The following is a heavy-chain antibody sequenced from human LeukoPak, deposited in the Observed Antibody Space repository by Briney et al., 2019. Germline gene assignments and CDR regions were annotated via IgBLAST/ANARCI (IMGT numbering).Heavy chain of an antibody. CDR1: GFTFDDYA. V-gene: IGHV3-9*01. Sequence: GRSPRLSCAASGFTFDDYAMHWVRQAPGKGLEWVSGISWNSGSIGYADSVKGRFTISRDNAKNSLYLQMNSLRAEDTALYYCAKDPSIAARPYYFDYWGQGTLVTVSS. CDR3: AKDPSIAARPYYFDY. CDR2: ISWNSGSI. D-gene: IGHD6-6*01. J-gene: IGHJ4*02.